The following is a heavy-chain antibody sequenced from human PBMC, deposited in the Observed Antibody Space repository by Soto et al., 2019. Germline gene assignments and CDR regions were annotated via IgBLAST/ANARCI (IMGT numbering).Heavy chain of an antibody. CDR3: ARSYSSGWEFDY. CDR1: GFTFSNYY. CDR2: ISSTGRTI. V-gene: IGHV3-11*01. J-gene: IGHJ4*02. Sequence: PGGSLRLSCGASGFTFSNYYMSWIRQAPGKGLEWVSYISSTGRTIYYADSVKGRFTVSRDNAQDSLSLKLNSLRVEDTAVYYCARSYSSGWEFDYWGQGXQVTVSS. D-gene: IGHD6-19*01.